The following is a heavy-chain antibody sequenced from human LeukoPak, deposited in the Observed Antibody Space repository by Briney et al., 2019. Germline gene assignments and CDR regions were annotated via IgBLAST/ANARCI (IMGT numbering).Heavy chain of an antibody. CDR3: ARDSSSWSHYYGMDV. CDR2: VNPNSGNT. V-gene: IGHV1-8*01. D-gene: IGHD6-13*01. CDR1: GYTFTSYD. Sequence: ASVKVSCKASGYTFTSYDINWVRQATGQGLEWMGWVNPNSGNTGYAQKFQGRVTMTRNTSISTAYMELSSLRSEDTAVYYCARDSSSWSHYYGMDVWGQGTTVTVSS. J-gene: IGHJ6*02.